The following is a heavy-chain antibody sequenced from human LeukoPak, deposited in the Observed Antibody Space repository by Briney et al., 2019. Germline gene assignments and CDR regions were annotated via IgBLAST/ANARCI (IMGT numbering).Heavy chain of an antibody. CDR3: AKGVGARYYFDY. CDR2: ISYDGSNK. CDR1: GFTFSSYA. D-gene: IGHD1-26*01. V-gene: IGHV3-30*04. J-gene: IGHJ4*02. Sequence: GGSLRLSCAASGFTFSSYAMHWVRQAPGKGLEWVAVISYDGSNKYYADSVKGRFTISRDNSKNTLYLQMNSLRAEDTAVYYCAKGVGARYYFDYWGQGTLVTVSS.